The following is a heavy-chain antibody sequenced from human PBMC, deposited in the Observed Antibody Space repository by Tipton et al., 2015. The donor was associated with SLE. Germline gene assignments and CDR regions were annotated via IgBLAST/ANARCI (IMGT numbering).Heavy chain of an antibody. D-gene: IGHD6-13*01. Sequence: SLRLSCAASGFTFSSYAMSWVRQAPGKGLERVSDISGSGGSTYYADSVKGRFTISRDNSKNTLYLQMNSLRAEVAAVYYCAKDGGSSWYAEYWGQGTLVTVSS. V-gene: IGHV3-23*01. CDR2: ISGSGGST. CDR3: AKDGGSSWYAEY. J-gene: IGHJ4*02. CDR1: GFTFSSYA.